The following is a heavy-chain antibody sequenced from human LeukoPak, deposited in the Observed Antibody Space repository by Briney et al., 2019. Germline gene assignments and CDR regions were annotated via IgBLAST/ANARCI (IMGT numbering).Heavy chain of an antibody. D-gene: IGHD6-13*01. V-gene: IGHV3-21*01. CDR3: ARGASSSWFVFDY. CDR1: GFTFSSYS. Sequence: GGSLRPSCAASGFTFSSYSMNWVRQAPGKGLEWVSSISSSSSYIYYADSVKGRFTISRDNAKNSLYLQMNSLRAEDTAVYYCARGASSSWFVFDYWGQGTLVTVSS. J-gene: IGHJ4*02. CDR2: ISSSSSYI.